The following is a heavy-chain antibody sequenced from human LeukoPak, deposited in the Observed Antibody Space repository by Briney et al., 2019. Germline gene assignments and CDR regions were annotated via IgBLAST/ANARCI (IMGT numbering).Heavy chain of an antibody. J-gene: IGHJ6*03. CDR3: ARVGKRMAAAGDYYFYMDV. V-gene: IGHV6-1*01. CDR1: GDSVSSNSAA. D-gene: IGHD6-13*01. CDR2: TYYRSKWYN. Sequence: SQTLSLTCALSGDSVSSNSAAWNWIGQSPSRGLEWLGRTYYRSKWYNDYAVSVKSRITINPDTSKNHFSLQLNSVTPEDTAVYYCARVGKRMAAAGDYYFYMDVWGKGTTVTIFS.